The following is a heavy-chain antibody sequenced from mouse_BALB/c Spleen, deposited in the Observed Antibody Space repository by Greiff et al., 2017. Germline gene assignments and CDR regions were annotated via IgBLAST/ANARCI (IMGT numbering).Heavy chain of an antibody. V-gene: IGHV3-6*02. D-gene: IGHD2-3*01. CDR3: AEGLYDGYYVVFAY. J-gene: IGHJ3*01. CDR1: GYSITSGYY. Sequence: ESGPGLVKPSQSLSLTCSVTGYSITSGYYWNWIRQFPGNKLEWMGYISYDGSNNYNPSLKNRISITRDTSKNQFFLKLNSVTTEDTATYYCAEGLYDGYYVVFAYWGQGTLVTVSA. CDR2: ISYDGSN.